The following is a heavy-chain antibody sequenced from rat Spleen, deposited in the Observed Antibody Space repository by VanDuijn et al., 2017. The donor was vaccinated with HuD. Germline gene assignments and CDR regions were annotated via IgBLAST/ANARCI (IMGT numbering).Heavy chain of an antibody. J-gene: IGHJ2*01. V-gene: IGHV3-1*01. D-gene: IGHD1-4*01. CDR1: GYSITNNY. CDR2: ISYSGST. Sequence: EVQLQESGPGLVKPSQSLSLTCSVTGYSITNNYWGWIRKFPGNKMEWMGYISYSGSTSYNPSLKSRISIARDTSKNQFFLQLNSVTTEDTATYYCARYMNYLYYFDYWGQGVMVTVSS. CDR3: ARYMNYLYYFDY.